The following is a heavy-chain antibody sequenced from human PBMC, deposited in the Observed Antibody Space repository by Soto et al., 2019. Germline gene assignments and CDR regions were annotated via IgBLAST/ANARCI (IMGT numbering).Heavy chain of an antibody. V-gene: IGHV6-1*01. CDR1: GDSVSGKTIA. CDR2: TYYRSQWYS. Sequence: SQTLSLTCAISGDSVSGKTIAWSWIRQSPSRGLEWLGRTYYRSQWYSDYAVSVRSRITISPDTSKNQFSLQLSSVTPDDTAVYYCARDRLPGIDYWGQGTLVTVS. CDR3: ARDRLPGIDY. J-gene: IGHJ4*02.